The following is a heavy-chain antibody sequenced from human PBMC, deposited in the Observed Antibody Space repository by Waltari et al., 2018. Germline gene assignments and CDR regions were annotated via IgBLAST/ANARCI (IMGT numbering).Heavy chain of an antibody. CDR1: GYTFTGYY. CDR2: INPNSGCT. V-gene: IGHV1-2*02. Sequence: QVQLVQSGAEVKKPGASVKVSCKASGYTFTGYYMHWVRQAPGQGLEWMGWINPNSGCTNHGQNVQGGVTMARDTSISTAYMELSRLRSDDTAVYYCARDLITMVRGVITPDYYYYYGMDVWGQGTTVTVSS. CDR3: ARDLITMVRGVITPDYYYYYGMDV. J-gene: IGHJ6*02. D-gene: IGHD3-10*01.